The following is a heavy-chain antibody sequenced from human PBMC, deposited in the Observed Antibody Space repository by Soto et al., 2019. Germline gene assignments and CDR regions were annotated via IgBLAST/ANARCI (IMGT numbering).Heavy chain of an antibody. Sequence: PSETLSLTCAVSGGSISSGGYSWSWIRQPPGKGLEWIGYIYHSGSTYYNPSLKSRVTISVDRSKNQFSLKLSSVTAADTAVYYCARVEKGIWDYWGQGTLVTVSS. V-gene: IGHV4-30-2*01. CDR1: GGSISSGGYS. D-gene: IGHD3-10*01. J-gene: IGHJ4*02. CDR2: IYHSGST. CDR3: ARVEKGIWDY.